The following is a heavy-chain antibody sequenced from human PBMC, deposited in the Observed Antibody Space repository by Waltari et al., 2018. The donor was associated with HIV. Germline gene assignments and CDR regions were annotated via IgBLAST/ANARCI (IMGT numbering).Heavy chain of an antibody. V-gene: IGHV1-2*06. Sequence: QVQLVQSGAEVKKPGASVKVSCKASGYTFTDYYIYWVRQATGQGLEWMGRINLNSGVTNYAQKFQGRVIMTRDTSISTAYMELSRLRSDDTAVYYCARVVNYGDNSVYYGMDVWGQGTTVTVSS. J-gene: IGHJ6*02. CDR1: GYTFTDYY. CDR2: INLNSGVT. D-gene: IGHD4-17*01. CDR3: ARVVNYGDNSVYYGMDV.